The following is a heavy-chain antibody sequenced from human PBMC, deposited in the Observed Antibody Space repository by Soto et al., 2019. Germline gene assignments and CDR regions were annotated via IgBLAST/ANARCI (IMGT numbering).Heavy chain of an antibody. CDR1: GGTFSNFA. D-gene: IGHD4-17*01. CDR3: ERRSPTMVTTGLDF. J-gene: IGHJ4*02. CDR2: IIPVFGKA. V-gene: IGHV1-69*18. Sequence: QLQLVQSGAEVKKPGSSVKVSCKASGGTFSNFAINWVRQAPGQGLEWMGRIIPVFGKAKSAQQFQGSVQSTTDESKSTADMVVNSLTHEGTAVFYWERRSPTMVTTGLDFWGQGTLVTVSS.